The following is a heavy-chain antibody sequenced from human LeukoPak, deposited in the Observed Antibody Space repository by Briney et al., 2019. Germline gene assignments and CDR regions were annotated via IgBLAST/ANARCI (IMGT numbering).Heavy chain of an antibody. J-gene: IGHJ4*02. CDR3: ATQVGTTTQYFDY. Sequence: GGSLRLSCAASGFTFNNYAMSWVRQAPGKGLEWVSGISGGGRSTYYADSVKDHFTISRDNSKNTLYLQMDSLRAEDTAVYYCATQVGTTTQYFDYWGQGTLVTVSS. CDR2: ISGGGRST. V-gene: IGHV3-23*01. D-gene: IGHD1-26*01. CDR1: GFTFNNYA.